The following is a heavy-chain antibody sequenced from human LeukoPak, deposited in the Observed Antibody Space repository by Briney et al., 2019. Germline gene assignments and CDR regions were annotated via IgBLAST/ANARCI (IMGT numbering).Heavy chain of an antibody. CDR1: GFTLSNYA. CDR3: AKRGIVIRGLLIIGFHKEAYYFDS. Sequence: QPGGSLRLSCAASGFTLSNYAMSWVRQAPGKGLEWVSGISGSAGGTNYADSVKGRFTISRDNSMNTMYLQMSSLRAEDTAVYFCAKRGIVIRGLLIIGFHKEAYYFDSWGQGILVTVSS. CDR2: ISGSAGGT. D-gene: IGHD3-10*01. J-gene: IGHJ4*02. V-gene: IGHV3-23*01.